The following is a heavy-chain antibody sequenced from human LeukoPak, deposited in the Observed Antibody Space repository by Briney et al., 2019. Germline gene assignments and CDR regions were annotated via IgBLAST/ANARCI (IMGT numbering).Heavy chain of an antibody. D-gene: IGHD5-12*01. CDR2: IYYSGST. Sequence: SETLSLTCIVSGGSINNHYWTWIRQPPGKGLEWIGSIYYSGSTYYNPSLKSRVTISVDTSKNQFSLKLSSVTAADTAVYYCARTDIVATIYDYWGQGTLVTVSS. CDR3: ARTDIVATIYDY. CDR1: GGSINNHY. V-gene: IGHV4-39*07. J-gene: IGHJ4*02.